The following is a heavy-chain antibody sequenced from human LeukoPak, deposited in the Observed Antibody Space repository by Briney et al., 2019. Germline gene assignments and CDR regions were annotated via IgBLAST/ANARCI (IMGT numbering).Heavy chain of an antibody. V-gene: IGHV4-59*01. CDR2: IYNSGST. CDR1: GGSIYSYY. J-gene: IGHJ4*02. CDR3: ARESSLAFDY. Sequence: SETLSLTCTVSGGSIYSYYWSWIRQPPGKGLEGIGYIYNSGSTNYNPSLKSRVTISVDTSKNQFSLKLSSVTAADTAVYYCARESSLAFDYWGQGTLVTVSS. D-gene: IGHD6-13*01.